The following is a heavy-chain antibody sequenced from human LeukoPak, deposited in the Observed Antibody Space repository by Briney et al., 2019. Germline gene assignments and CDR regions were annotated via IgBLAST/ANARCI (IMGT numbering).Heavy chain of an antibody. CDR3: ARDKGPYWYFDL. CDR1: DDSISSYY. V-gene: IGHV4-59*01. Sequence: SETLSLTCTVSDDSISSYYWNWIRQPPGKGLEWIGNIYNSGRTDYNPSLKSRVTISVNLSNNQISLSLSSVTAADTAVYYCARDKGPYWYFDLWGRGTLVTVSS. J-gene: IGHJ2*01. CDR2: IYNSGRT.